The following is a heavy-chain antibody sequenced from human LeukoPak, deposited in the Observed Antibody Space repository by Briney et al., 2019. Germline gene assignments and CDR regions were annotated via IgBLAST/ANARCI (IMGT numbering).Heavy chain of an antibody. V-gene: IGHV3-21*01. CDR3: ARELGAFDI. Sequence: TGGSLKLSSAASGFTFSSYTMNWVRQAPGEGLEWVSSISSSSSYIYYADSLKGRFTISRDNAKNSLYLQMNSLRAEDTAVYYCARELGAFDIWGQGTMVTVSS. D-gene: IGHD7-27*01. J-gene: IGHJ3*02. CDR2: ISSSSSYI. CDR1: GFTFSSYT.